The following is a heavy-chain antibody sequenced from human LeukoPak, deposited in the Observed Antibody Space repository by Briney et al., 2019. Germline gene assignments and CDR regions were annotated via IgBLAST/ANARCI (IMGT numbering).Heavy chain of an antibody. Sequence: GGSLRLSCAASGFTFDDYAMHWVRQAPGKGLEWVSGISWNSGSIGYADSVKGRFTISRDNAKNSLYLQMNSLRAEDTALYYCAKDYDSSGYYASGYFQHWGQGTLVTVSS. CDR1: GFTFDDYA. J-gene: IGHJ1*01. D-gene: IGHD3-22*01. V-gene: IGHV3-9*01. CDR2: ISWNSGSI. CDR3: AKDYDSSGYYASGYFQH.